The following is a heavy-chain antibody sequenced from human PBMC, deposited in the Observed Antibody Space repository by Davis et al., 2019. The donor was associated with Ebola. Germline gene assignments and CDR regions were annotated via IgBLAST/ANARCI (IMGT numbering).Heavy chain of an antibody. CDR3: AKAYCAADCSYILHFYQYMDV. CDR2: ISGNGRAT. V-gene: IGHV3-23*01. J-gene: IGHJ6*03. Sequence: GESLKISCAASGFTFSGYWMNWVRQAPGKGLEWVSGISGNGRATYYADSVKGRFTISRDRSKNTLDLQMNILTPEDTAVYYCAKAYCAADCSYILHFYQYMDVWGKGTTVTVS. D-gene: IGHD2-21*01. CDR1: GFTFSGYW.